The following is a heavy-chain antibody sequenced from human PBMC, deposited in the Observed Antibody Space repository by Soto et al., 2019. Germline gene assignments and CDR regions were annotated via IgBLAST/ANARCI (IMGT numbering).Heavy chain of an antibody. J-gene: IGHJ6*03. CDR1: GGSISNYF. CDR2: IFNSGST. V-gene: IGHV4-59*01. Sequence: QVQLQESGPGLVKSSETLSLTCRVSGGSISNYFWSWIRQPPGKGLEWIGDIFNSGSTIYSPSLKSRVTLTLDTSKNQFSLRLGSVTVADTAIYYCARGPETYYMDVWGKGTTVTVSS. CDR3: ARGPETYYMDV.